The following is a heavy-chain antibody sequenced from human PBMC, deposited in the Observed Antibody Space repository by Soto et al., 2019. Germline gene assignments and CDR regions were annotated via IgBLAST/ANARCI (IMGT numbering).Heavy chain of an antibody. D-gene: IGHD2-2*01. J-gene: IGHJ5*02. CDR1: GDSVSSNSAA. Sequence: SQTLSLTCAISGDSVSSNSAAWNWIRQSPSRGLEWLGRTYYRSKWYYDYTSSVRSRININPDTSKNQFSLQLRSVTPEDTAVYYCARDEDEYLGLNHWGQGIPVTVSS. CDR3: ARDEDEYLGLNH. V-gene: IGHV6-1*01. CDR2: TYYRSKWYY.